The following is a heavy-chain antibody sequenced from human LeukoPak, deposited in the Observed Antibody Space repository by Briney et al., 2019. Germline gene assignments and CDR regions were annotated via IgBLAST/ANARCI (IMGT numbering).Heavy chain of an antibody. Sequence: ASVKVSCKASGYTFTGYYMHWVRQAPGQGLEWMGWINPNSGGTNYAQKFQGWVTMTRDTSISTAYMELSRLRSDDTAVYYCARALYYYDSSGYYDAFDIWGQGTMVTVSS. CDR1: GYTFTGYY. CDR3: ARALYYYDSSGYYDAFDI. V-gene: IGHV1-2*04. D-gene: IGHD3-22*01. J-gene: IGHJ3*02. CDR2: INPNSGGT.